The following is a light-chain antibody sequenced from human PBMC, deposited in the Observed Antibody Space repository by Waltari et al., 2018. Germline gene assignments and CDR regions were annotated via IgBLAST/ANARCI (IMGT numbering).Light chain of an antibody. CDR1: QSISSY. J-gene: IGKJ2*01. V-gene: IGKV1-39*01. CDR2: AAS. CDR3: QQSYSTLYT. Sequence: DIQMTQSPSSLSASVGDRVTITCRASQSISSYLNWYQQKPGKAPKLLIYAASSLQSGVQSRFSGSGSGTDFTLTISSLQPEDFVTYYCQQSYSTLYTFGQGTKLEIK.